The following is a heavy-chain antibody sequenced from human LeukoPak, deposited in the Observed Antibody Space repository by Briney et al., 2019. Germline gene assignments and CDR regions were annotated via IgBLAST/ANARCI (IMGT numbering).Heavy chain of an antibody. Sequence: ASVKVSCKASGYPFTRYYIHWVRQAPGQGLEWMGWINPNSGGIHYAQKFQDRVTMTRDTSISTAYMELSSLRSDDTAVYYCASEGYSGQRGYWGQGTLVTVSS. D-gene: IGHD5-12*01. CDR2: INPNSGGI. CDR1: GYPFTRYY. J-gene: IGHJ4*02. CDR3: ASEGYSGQRGY. V-gene: IGHV1-2*02.